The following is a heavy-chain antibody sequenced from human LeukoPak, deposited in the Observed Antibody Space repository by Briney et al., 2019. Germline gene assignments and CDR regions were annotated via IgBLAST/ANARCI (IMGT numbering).Heavy chain of an antibody. CDR3: ARFFQAVVAATPAYYYGMDV. D-gene: IGHD2-15*01. Sequence: GESLKISCKGSGYSFTSYWIGWVRQMPGKGLEWMGIIYPGDSDTRYSPSFQGQVTISADKSISTAYLQWSSLKASDTAMYYCARFFQAVVAATPAYYYGMDVWGQGTTVTVSS. J-gene: IGHJ6*02. V-gene: IGHV5-51*01. CDR1: GYSFTSYW. CDR2: IYPGDSDT.